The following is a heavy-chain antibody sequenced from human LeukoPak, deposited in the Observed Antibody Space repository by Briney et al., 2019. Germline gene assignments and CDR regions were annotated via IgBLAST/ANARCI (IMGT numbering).Heavy chain of an antibody. V-gene: IGHV3-48*03. D-gene: IGHD3-9*01. CDR1: GFTFSSYE. Sequence: GGSLRLSCAASGFTFSSYEMNWVRQAPGKGLEWVSYISSSGSTIYYADSVKGRFTISRDNAKNSLYLQMNSLRAEDTAVYYCARFFLTGYSGRGAFDIWGQGTMVTASS. J-gene: IGHJ3*02. CDR2: ISSSGSTI. CDR3: ARFFLTGYSGRGAFDI.